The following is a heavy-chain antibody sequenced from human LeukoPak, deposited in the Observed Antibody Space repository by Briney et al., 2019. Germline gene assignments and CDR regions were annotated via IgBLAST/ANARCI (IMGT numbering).Heavy chain of an antibody. D-gene: IGHD2-2*01. J-gene: IGHJ6*03. CDR1: GFTFSSYA. V-gene: IGHV3-7*01. CDR2: IKEDGSEK. Sequence: GGSLRLSCAASGFTFSSYAMHWVRQAPGKGLEWVANIKEDGSEKFHVGSVRGRFTISRDNAKNSLRAEDTAVYYCAREKEGYCSRTSCYLDYYYYYMDVWGKGTTVTISS. CDR3: AREKEGYCSRTSCYLDYYYYYMDV.